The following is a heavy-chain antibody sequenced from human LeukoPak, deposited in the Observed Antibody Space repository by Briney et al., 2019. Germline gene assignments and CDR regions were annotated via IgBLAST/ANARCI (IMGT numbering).Heavy chain of an antibody. CDR3: ARGEDYSTPFDL. J-gene: IGHJ2*01. V-gene: IGHV4-61*02. CDR2: IYTSGST. Sequence: SETLSLTCTVSGGSISSGSYYWSWIRQPAGKGLEWIGRIYTSGSTNYNPSLKSRVTISVDTSKNQFSLKLSSVTAAGTAVYYCARGEDYSTPFDLWGRGTLVTVSS. D-gene: IGHD4-11*01. CDR1: GGSISSGSYY.